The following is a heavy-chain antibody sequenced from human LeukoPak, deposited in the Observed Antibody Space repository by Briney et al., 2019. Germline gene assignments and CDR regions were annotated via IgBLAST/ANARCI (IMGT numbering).Heavy chain of an antibody. Sequence: ASVKVSCKASGYTFTSYAMHWVRQAPGQRLEWMGWINAGNGNTKYSQKFQGGVTITRDTSASTAYMELSSLRSEDTAVYYCASALVRGVIIGILGYWGQGTLVTVSS. V-gene: IGHV1-3*01. CDR2: INAGNGNT. J-gene: IGHJ4*02. CDR1: GYTFTSYA. D-gene: IGHD3-10*01. CDR3: ASALVRGVIIGILGY.